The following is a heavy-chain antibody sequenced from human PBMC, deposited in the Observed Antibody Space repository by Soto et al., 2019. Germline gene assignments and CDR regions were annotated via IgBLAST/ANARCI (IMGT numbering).Heavy chain of an antibody. CDR1: GYTFTTYD. CDR3: ARERKFDFWRKGLDV. D-gene: IGHD3-3*01. CDR2: MDANSGST. J-gene: IGHJ6*02. V-gene: IGHV1-8*01. Sequence: QAQLVQSGAEVRKPGASVKVSCKASGYTFTTYDINWVRQAPGQGLEWLGWMDANSGSTGYAQNFQGRITMTRNSTRNTAQMELSSLQSEDTAVYYCARERKFDFWRKGLDVWGQGTTVTVSS.